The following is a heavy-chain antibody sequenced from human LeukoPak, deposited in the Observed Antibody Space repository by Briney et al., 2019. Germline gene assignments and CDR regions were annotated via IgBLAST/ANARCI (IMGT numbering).Heavy chain of an antibody. V-gene: IGHV4-38-2*02. CDR3: ARDRWGLLPDY. J-gene: IGHJ4*02. Sequence: SETLSLTCTVSGYSISSGYYWGWIRQPPGKGLEWIGSIYHSGSTYYNPSLKSRVTISVDTSKNQFSLKLSSVTAADTAVYYCARDRWGLLPDYWGQGTLVTVSS. D-gene: IGHD3-22*01. CDR1: GYSISSGYY. CDR2: IYHSGST.